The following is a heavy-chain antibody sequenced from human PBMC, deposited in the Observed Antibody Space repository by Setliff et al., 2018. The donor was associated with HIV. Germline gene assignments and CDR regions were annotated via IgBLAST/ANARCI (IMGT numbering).Heavy chain of an antibody. CDR3: SRHGTYYNLFDY. V-gene: IGHV4-39*01. J-gene: IGHJ4*02. D-gene: IGHD3-10*01. Sequence: SSETLSLTCTVSGGSMTTSSYYWSWIRQPPGKGLEWIGSVFYNGSTLYNPSLKSRLTLSVDTSKNQFSPKMHSVTAADTSLYYCSRHGTYYNLFDYWGQGRPVTVSS. CDR1: GGSMTTSSYY. CDR2: VFYNGST.